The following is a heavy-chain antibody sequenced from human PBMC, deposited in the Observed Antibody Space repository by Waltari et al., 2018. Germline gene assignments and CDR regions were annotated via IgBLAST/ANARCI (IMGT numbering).Heavy chain of an antibody. CDR3: ARRLEMSGITYDAFDI. CDR2: VSANGDT. D-gene: IGHD3-3*01. Sequence: QLQLQESGPGLVKPSETLSLTCTVSGDSITSPIYHWGWIRQPPGKELEWIGRVSANGDTYYHPSLKSRVTISVGTSKTQFSLKLSSVTAADTAVFYCARRLEMSGITYDAFDIWGQGTMVTVSS. J-gene: IGHJ3*02. V-gene: IGHV4-39*01. CDR1: GDSITSPIYH.